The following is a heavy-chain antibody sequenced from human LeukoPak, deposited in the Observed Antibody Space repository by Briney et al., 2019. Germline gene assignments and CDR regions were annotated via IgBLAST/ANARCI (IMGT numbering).Heavy chain of an antibody. CDR2: IIPIFGTA. D-gene: IGHD4-17*01. Sequence: ASVKVSCKASGGTFSSYAISWVRQAPGQGLEWMGGIIPIFGTANYAQKFQGRVTITADTSTSTAYMELRSLRSDDTAVHYCARDGSSFGDYGSFWGQGTMVTVSS. J-gene: IGHJ3*01. V-gene: IGHV1-69*06. CDR3: ARDGSSFGDYGSF. CDR1: GGTFSSYA.